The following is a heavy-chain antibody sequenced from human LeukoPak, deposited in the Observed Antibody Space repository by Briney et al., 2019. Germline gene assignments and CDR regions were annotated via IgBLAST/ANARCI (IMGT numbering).Heavy chain of an antibody. CDR1: GFTFNNYA. CDR3: AKNTGYYYMDV. J-gene: IGHJ6*03. V-gene: IGHV3-23*01. CDR2: ITDSGGST. Sequence: GGSLTLSCAASGFTFNNYAMSWVRQAPGKALEWVSSITDSGGSTNYADSVKGRFTISRDNSRNTLFLQMSSLKVEDTALYYCAKNTGYYYMDVWGIGTTVTVSS.